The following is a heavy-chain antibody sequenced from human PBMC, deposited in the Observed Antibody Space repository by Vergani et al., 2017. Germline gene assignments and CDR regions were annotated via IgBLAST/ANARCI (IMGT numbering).Heavy chain of an antibody. Sequence: QLQLQESGPGLVKPSETLSLTCTVSGGSISSSSYYWGWIRQPPGKGLEWIGSIYYSGSTYYNPSLKSRVTISVDTSKNQFSLKLSSVTAADTAVYYCARHCPSLRFLEWLSVPNYYYYGMDVWGQGTTVTVSS. J-gene: IGHJ6*02. D-gene: IGHD3-3*01. V-gene: IGHV4-39*01. CDR2: IYYSGST. CDR3: ARHCPSLRFLEWLSVPNYYYYGMDV. CDR1: GGSISSSSYY.